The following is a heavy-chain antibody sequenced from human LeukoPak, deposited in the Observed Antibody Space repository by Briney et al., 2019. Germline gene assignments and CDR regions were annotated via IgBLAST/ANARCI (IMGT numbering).Heavy chain of an antibody. V-gene: IGHV4-34*01. Sequence: PSETLSLTCAVYGGSFSGYYWSWIRQPPGKGLEWIGEINHSGSTNYNPSLKSRVTISVDTSKNQFSLKLSSVTAADTAVYYCASHIAVAGPFDYWGQGTLVTVSS. D-gene: IGHD6-19*01. J-gene: IGHJ4*02. CDR2: INHSGST. CDR3: ASHIAVAGPFDY. CDR1: GGSFSGYY.